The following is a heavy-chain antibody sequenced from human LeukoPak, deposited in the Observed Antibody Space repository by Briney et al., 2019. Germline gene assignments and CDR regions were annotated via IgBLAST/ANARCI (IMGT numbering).Heavy chain of an antibody. Sequence: SETLSLTCTVSGGSMSPYYWSWFRQSAGKGLEWVGRISTFLNTNYNPSLKSRVTVALDTSKNRLSLRLNSVTAADSAVYFCVRSGSFDYFFDSWGQGILVIVSS. CDR1: GGSMSPYY. CDR3: VRSGSFDYFFDS. V-gene: IGHV4-4*07. D-gene: IGHD5-12*01. CDR2: ISTFLNT. J-gene: IGHJ4*02.